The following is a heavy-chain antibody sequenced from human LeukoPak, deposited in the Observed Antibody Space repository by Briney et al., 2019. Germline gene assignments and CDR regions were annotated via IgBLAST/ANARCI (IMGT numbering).Heavy chain of an antibody. CDR2: IYHSGST. Sequence: PSETLSLTCAVSGDAISSRNWLSWVRQPPGKGLEWIGEIYHSGSTNYNPSLKSRVTISVDKSKNQFSLKLSSVTAAYAAVYYCATMRRITKIVVVNRDDAFDIWGQGTMVTVSS. V-gene: IGHV4-4*02. CDR1: GDAISSRNW. D-gene: IGHD3-22*01. J-gene: IGHJ3*02. CDR3: ATMRRITKIVVVNRDDAFDI.